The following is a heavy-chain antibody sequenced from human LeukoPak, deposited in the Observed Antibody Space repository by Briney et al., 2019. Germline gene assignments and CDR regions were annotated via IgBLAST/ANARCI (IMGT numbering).Heavy chain of an antibody. CDR2: IYTSGST. J-gene: IGHJ6*02. V-gene: IGHV4-4*07. D-gene: IGHD6-13*01. Sequence: SETLSLTCTVSGGSMSSYYWNWIRQPAGKGLEWIGRIYTSGSTNYNPSLKSRVTMSVDTSKNQFSLKLSSVTAADTAVYYCAREAYSSSPPDYYYYYGMDVWGQGTTVTVSS. CDR3: AREAYSSSPPDYYYYYGMDV. CDR1: GGSMSSYY.